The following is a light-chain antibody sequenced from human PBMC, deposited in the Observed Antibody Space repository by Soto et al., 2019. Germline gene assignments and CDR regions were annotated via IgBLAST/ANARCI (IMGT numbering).Light chain of an antibody. CDR3: QQYNSWPPIT. Sequence: EIVLTQSPGTLSMSPGERATLSCRASQSVSSRYLAWYQQKPGQAPRLLIYGASSRATGIPDRFSGSGSGTDFTLTISSLQSEDFVVYYCQQYNSWPPITFGQGTRLEIK. J-gene: IGKJ5*01. V-gene: IGKV3-20*01. CDR2: GAS. CDR1: QSVSSRY.